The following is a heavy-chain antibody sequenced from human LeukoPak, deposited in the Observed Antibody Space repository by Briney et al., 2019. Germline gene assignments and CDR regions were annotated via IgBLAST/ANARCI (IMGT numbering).Heavy chain of an antibody. V-gene: IGHV3-23*01. CDR2: ISVGGFTT. CDR3: AKAKPLDV. CDR1: GFTFNNYA. Sequence: GGSLRLSCAASGFTFNNYAMNWVRQAPGKGLEWVSVISVGGFTTYYADSVKGRFTISRDNSKNTLYLQMNSLRAEDTAVYYCAKAKPLDVWGQGTRVTVSS. J-gene: IGHJ6*02.